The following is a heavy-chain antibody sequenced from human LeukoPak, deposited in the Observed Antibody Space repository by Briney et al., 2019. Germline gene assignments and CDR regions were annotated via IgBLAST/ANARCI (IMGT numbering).Heavy chain of an antibody. J-gene: IGHJ4*02. CDR2: IRSKTYGGTT. CDR3: TRPYGDYGREYYFDY. Sequence: GGSLRLSCTASGFTFGDYAMSWFRQAPGKGLEWIGFIRSKTYGGTTEYAASVKGRFTISRDDSKSIAYLQMNSLKTEDTAVYYCTRPYGDYGREYYFDYWGQGTLVTVSS. CDR1: GFTFGDYA. D-gene: IGHD4-17*01. V-gene: IGHV3-49*03.